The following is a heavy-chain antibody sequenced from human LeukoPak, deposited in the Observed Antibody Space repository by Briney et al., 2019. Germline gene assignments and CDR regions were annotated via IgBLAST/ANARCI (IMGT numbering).Heavy chain of an antibody. J-gene: IGHJ4*02. CDR3: AKVAYSGSPPGCFDY. CDR2: MSYDGTNK. D-gene: IGHD5-12*01. V-gene: IGHV3-30*18. CDR1: GFTFSRYG. Sequence: GGSLRLSCAASGFTFSRYGMHWVRQAPGKGLDWVAIMSYDGTNKYYADSVKGRFTISRDNSKNTLYLQMNSLISEDTAVYYCAKVAYSGSPPGCFDYWGQGTLVTVSS.